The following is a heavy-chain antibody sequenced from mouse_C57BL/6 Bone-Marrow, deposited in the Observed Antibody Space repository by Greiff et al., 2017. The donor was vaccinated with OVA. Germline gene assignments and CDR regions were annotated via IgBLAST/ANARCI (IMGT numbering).Heavy chain of an antibody. Sequence: QVQLQQSGAELVKPGASVKLSCKASGYTFTSYWMQWVKQTPGQGLEWIGEIDPSDSYTNYNQKFKGKATLTVDTSSSTAYMQLSSLTSEDSAVYYCARRGVSYYDYAWFAYWGQGTLVTVSA. CDR2: IDPSDSYT. V-gene: IGHV1-50*01. D-gene: IGHD2-4*01. J-gene: IGHJ3*01. CDR1: GYTFTSYW. CDR3: ARRGVSYYDYAWFAY.